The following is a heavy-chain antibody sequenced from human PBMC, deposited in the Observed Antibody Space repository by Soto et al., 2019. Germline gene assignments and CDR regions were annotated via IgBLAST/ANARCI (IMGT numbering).Heavy chain of an antibody. J-gene: IGHJ6*03. CDR3: ARRARPDFYYMDV. CDR2: ISSNGVGT. V-gene: IGHV3-64*01. CDR1: GFTLCGYA. D-gene: IGHD6-6*01. Sequence: GGSLRLCCAASGFTLCGYAMDWVRQAPGKGLEYVSGISSNGVGTYYANSVQGRFTISRDNSKNTVYLQMGSLRPEDMAVYYCARRARPDFYYMDVWGKGTTVTVSS.